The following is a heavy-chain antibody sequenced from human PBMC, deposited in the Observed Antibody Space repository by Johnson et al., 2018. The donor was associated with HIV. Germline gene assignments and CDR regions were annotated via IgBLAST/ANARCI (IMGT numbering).Heavy chain of an antibody. CDR3: ARDRVYSGSYYSGAFDV. D-gene: IGHD1-26*01. CDR2: IKQDGSEK. CDR1: GFTFSSYW. V-gene: IGHV3-7*05. Sequence: EVQLVESGGGLVQPGGSLRLSCVASGFTFSSYWMSWVRQAPGKGLEWVANIKQDGSEKYYVDSLKGRFTISRDNVKKSLFLQMNGLRADDTAVYYCARDRVYSGSYYSGAFDVWGQGAMVTVSS. J-gene: IGHJ3*01.